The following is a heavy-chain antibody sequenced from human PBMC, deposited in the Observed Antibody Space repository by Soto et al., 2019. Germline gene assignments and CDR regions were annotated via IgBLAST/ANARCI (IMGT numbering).Heavy chain of an antibody. CDR3: ARIRIAVAGTQNFDY. V-gene: IGHV2-26*01. D-gene: IGHD6-19*01. Sequence: SGPTLVNPTETLTLTCTVSGFSLSNARMGVSWIRQPPGKALEWLAHIFSNDEKSYSTSLKSRLTISKDTSKSQVVLTMTNMDPVDTATYYCARIRIAVAGTQNFDYWRQGTLVTVSS. J-gene: IGHJ4*02. CDR1: GFSLSNARMG. CDR2: IFSNDEK.